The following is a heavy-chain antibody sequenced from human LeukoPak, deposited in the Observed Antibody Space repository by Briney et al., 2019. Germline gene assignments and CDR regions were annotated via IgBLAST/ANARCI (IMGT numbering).Heavy chain of an antibody. CDR3: ARGYSSNYYRSGYYYIEV. CDR2: INPKNGGA. CDR1: GYTFIGYY. J-gene: IGHJ6*03. V-gene: IGHV1-2*02. D-gene: IGHD6-13*01. Sequence: ASVKVSCKTSGYTFIGYYMHWVRQAPGQGLEWMGWINPKNGGANYAQNFQGRVTMTRDTSISTAYMELSRLRSDDTAVYYCARGYSSNYYRSGYYYIEVWGKGTTVTISS.